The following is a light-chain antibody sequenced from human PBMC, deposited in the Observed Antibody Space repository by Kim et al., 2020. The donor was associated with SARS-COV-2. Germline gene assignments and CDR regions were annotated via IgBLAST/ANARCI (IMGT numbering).Light chain of an antibody. J-gene: IGLJ2*01. CDR2: EDN. CDR3: QSYDSSNPVV. V-gene: IGLV6-57*02. CDR1: SGSIASNY. Sequence: NFMLTQPHSVSESPGKTVTISCTGSSGSIASNYVQWYQQRPGSAPTTVIYEDNQRPSGVPDRFSGSIDSSSNSASLTISGLKTEDDADYYWQSYDSSNPVVFGGGTQLTVL.